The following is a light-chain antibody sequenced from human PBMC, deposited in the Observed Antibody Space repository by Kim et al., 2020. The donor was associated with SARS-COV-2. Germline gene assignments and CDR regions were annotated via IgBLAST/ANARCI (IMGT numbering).Light chain of an antibody. V-gene: IGKV3-15*01. CDR2: GAS. Sequence: EIVLTQSPATLSVSPGQRATLSCRASRSVRNNLAWYQQKPGQPPRLLIYGASTRATGIPARFSGSGSGTDFTLTISSLQSGDFAMYYCQQYDDWPPNTFGQGTKLEI. CDR3: QQYDDWPPNT. CDR1: RSVRNN. J-gene: IGKJ2*01.